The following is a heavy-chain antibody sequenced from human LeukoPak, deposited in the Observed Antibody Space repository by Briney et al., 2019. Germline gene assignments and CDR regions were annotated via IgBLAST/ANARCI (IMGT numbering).Heavy chain of an antibody. CDR2: IRTKANNYAT. J-gene: IGHJ4*02. CDR1: GFTFSGSV. Sequence: GESLKTSCAASGFTFSGSVMHWVRQASGKGLEWVGRIRTKANNYATTYAASVKGRFTMSRDDSKNTAYLQMNSLKTDDTAVYYCSAVTAGDYWGQGTLVTVSS. CDR3: SAVTAGDY. D-gene: IGHD2-21*02. V-gene: IGHV3-73*01.